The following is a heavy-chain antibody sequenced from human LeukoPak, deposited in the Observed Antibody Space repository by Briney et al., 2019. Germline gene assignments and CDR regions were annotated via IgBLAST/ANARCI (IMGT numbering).Heavy chain of an antibody. J-gene: IGHJ3*02. CDR2: ISSSSSYI. Sequence: TGGSLRLSCAASGFTFSSYSMNWVRQAPGKGLEWVSSISSSSSYIYYADSVKGRFTISRDNAKNSLYLQMNSLRAEDTAVYYCARWRYYGNYVDAFDIWGQGTMVTVSS. CDR3: ARWRYYGNYVDAFDI. D-gene: IGHD4-11*01. V-gene: IGHV3-21*01. CDR1: GFTFSSYS.